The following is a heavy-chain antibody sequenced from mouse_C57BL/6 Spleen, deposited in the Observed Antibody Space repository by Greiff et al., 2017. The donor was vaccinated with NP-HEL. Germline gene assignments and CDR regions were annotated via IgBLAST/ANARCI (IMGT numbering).Heavy chain of an antibody. CDR2: ISSGGDYI. J-gene: IGHJ2*01. D-gene: IGHD2-10*02. CDR1: GFTFSSYA. CDR3: TRGDSIFDY. V-gene: IGHV5-9-1*02. Sequence: EVKVVESGEGLVKPGGSLKLSCAASGFTFSSYAMSWVRQTPEKRLEWVAYISSGGDYIYYADTVKGRFTISRDNARNTLYLQMSSLKSEDTAMYYCTRGDSIFDYWGQGTTLTVSS.